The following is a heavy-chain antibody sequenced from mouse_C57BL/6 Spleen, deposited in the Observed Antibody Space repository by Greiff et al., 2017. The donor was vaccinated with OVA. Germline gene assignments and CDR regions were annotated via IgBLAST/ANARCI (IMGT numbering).Heavy chain of an antibody. D-gene: IGHD2-3*01. Sequence: EVKLQESGEGLVKPGGSLKLSCAASGFTFSSYAMSWVRQTPEKRLEWVAYISSGGDYIYYADTVKGRFTISRDNARNTLYLQMSSLKSEDTAMYYCTRDCDGYPYYYAMDYWGQGTSVTVSS. J-gene: IGHJ4*01. CDR2: ISSGGDYI. CDR1: GFTFSSYA. CDR3: TRDCDGYPYYYAMDY. V-gene: IGHV5-9-1*02.